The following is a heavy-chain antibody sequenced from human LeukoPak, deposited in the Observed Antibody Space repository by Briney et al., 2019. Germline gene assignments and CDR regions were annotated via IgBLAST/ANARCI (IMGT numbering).Heavy chain of an antibody. Sequence: SQTLSLTCTVSGGSISSGGYYWSWIRQPPGKGLEWIGYIYYSGSTYYNPSLKSRVTISVDTSKNQFSLKLSSVTAADTAVYYCARIHGDYLFFDYWGQGTLVTVSS. CDR3: ARIHGDYLFFDY. J-gene: IGHJ4*02. V-gene: IGHV4-31*03. CDR2: IYYSGST. CDR1: GGSISSGGYY. D-gene: IGHD4-17*01.